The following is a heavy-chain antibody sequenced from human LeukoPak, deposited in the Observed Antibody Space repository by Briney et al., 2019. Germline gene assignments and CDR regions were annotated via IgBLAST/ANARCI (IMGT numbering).Heavy chain of an antibody. CDR1: GYTFTSYG. J-gene: IGHJ4*02. CDR2: ISAYNGNT. V-gene: IGHV1-18*01. D-gene: IGHD6-13*01. CDR3: AREGVAATGLDY. Sequence: ASVKVSCKASGYTFTSYGISWVRQAPGHGVEWMGWISAYNGNTNYAQKLQGRVTMTTDTSTSTAYMELRSLRSEDTAVYYCAREGVAATGLDYWGQGTLVTVSS.